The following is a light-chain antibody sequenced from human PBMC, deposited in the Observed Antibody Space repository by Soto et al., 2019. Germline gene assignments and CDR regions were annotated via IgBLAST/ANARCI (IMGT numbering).Light chain of an antibody. CDR3: QSYDSSLSGYV. Sequence: QSVLTQPPSVSGAPGQRVTISCTGSSSNIGAGYYVHWYQQLPGTAPKLIIYGDSNRPSGVPDRFAGSKSGTSASLAITGLQAEDEADYYCQSYDSSLSGYVFGTGTKLTVL. V-gene: IGLV1-40*01. J-gene: IGLJ1*01. CDR2: GDS. CDR1: SSNIGAGYY.